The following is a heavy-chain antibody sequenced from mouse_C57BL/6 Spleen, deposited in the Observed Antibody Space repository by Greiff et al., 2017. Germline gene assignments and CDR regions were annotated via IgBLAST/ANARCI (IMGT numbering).Heavy chain of an antibody. CDR2: IDPSDSYT. D-gene: IGHD2-2*01. CDR1: GYTFTSYW. J-gene: IGHJ2*01. CDR3: ARGEGYDGDY. Sequence: QVQLQQSGAELVMPGASVKLSCKASGYTFTSYWMHWVKQRPGQGLEWIGEIDPSDSYTNYNQKFKGKSTWTVDKSSSTAYMQLSSLTSEDSAVYYCARGEGYDGDYWGQGTTLTVSS. V-gene: IGHV1-69*01.